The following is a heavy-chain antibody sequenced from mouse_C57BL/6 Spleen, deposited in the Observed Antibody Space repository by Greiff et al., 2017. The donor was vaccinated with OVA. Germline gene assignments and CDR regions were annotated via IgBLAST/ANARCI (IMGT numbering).Heavy chain of an antibody. CDR1: GYTFTSYW. V-gene: IGHV1-72*01. CDR3: ARGSTVVYWYFDV. J-gene: IGHJ1*03. CDR2: IDPNSGGT. Sequence: QVQLKQPGAELVKPGASVKLSCKASGYTFTSYWMHWVKQRPGRGLEWIGRIDPNSGGTKYNEKFKSKATLTVDKPSSTAYMQLSSLTSEDSAVYDCARGSTVVYWYFDVWGTGTTVTVSS. D-gene: IGHD1-1*01.